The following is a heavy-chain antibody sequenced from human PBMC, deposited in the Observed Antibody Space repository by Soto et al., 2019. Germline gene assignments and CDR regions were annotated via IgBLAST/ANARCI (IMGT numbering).Heavy chain of an antibody. Sequence: GVLRLSCVTSGYTFRTYGMHWVRQAPGKGLEWVAVIWNDGSNKYYADSVKGRFTISRDDSKNTVFLQMNSLRAEDTAVYYCARDLNSGYDPWGQGTLVTVSS. D-gene: IGHD1-26*01. CDR3: ARDLNSGYDP. CDR1: GYTFRTYG. J-gene: IGHJ5*02. CDR2: IWNDGSNK. V-gene: IGHV3-33*01.